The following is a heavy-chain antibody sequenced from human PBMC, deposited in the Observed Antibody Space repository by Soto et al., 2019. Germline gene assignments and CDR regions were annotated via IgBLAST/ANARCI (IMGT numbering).Heavy chain of an antibody. CDR3: ARDLFRWLRGIGY. V-gene: IGHV1-2*02. CDR2: IDPNSGGT. D-gene: IGHD5-12*01. CDR1: GYTFTGYY. J-gene: IGHJ4*02. Sequence: ASVKVSCKASGYTFTGYYMHWVRQAPGQGLEWMGWIDPNSGGTNYAQKFQGRVTMTRDTSISTAYMELSRLRSDDTAVYYCARDLFRWLRGIGYWGQGTLVTVSS.